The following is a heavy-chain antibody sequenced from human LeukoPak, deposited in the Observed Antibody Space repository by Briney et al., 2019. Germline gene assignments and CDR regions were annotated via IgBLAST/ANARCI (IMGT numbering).Heavy chain of an antibody. Sequence: ASVKVSCKASGGTFSSYAISWVRQAPGQGLEWMGGIIPIFGTANYAQKFQGRVTITADESTSTAYMELSSLRSEDTAVYYCAREDAAMVPDAFDIWGQGTMVTVSS. V-gene: IGHV1-69*13. CDR1: GGTFSSYA. CDR3: AREDAAMVPDAFDI. CDR2: IIPIFGTA. J-gene: IGHJ3*02. D-gene: IGHD5-18*01.